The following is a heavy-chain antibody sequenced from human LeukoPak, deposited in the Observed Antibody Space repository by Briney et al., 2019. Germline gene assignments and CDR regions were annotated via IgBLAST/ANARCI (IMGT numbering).Heavy chain of an antibody. CDR1: GDSISSSNYY. Sequence: SETLSLTCTVSGDSISSSNYYWGWIRQTPRKGLEWIGSVYYSGTTYYNPSPKSRLTMSVDTSKNQFSLKLHSVTAADTAVYYCARREYPRKYYFDFWGQGTLVTVSS. J-gene: IGHJ4*02. CDR3: ARREYPRKYYFDF. V-gene: IGHV4-39*01. D-gene: IGHD2/OR15-2a*01. CDR2: VYYSGTT.